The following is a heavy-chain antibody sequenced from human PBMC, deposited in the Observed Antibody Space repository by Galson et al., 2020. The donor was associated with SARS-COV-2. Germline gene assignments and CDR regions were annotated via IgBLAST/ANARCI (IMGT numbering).Heavy chain of an antibody. Sequence: SETLSLTCTVSGGSISSGSYYWSWTRQPAGKGLEWIGHIYTSGSTDYNPSLKSRLAISVDTSKHQFSLKLSSVTAADTAVYYCARGFDYWGQGTLVTVSS. J-gene: IGHJ4*02. V-gene: IGHV4-61*09. CDR1: GGSISSGSYY. CDR2: IYTSGST. CDR3: ARGFDY.